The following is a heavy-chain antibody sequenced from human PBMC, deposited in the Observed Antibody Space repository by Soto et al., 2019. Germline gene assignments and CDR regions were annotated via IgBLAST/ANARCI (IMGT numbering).Heavy chain of an antibody. CDR2: IWYDGSNK. Sequence: GGSLRLSCEASGFTFRSFGMHWVRQAPGKGLEWVAIIWYDGSNKYYADSVKGRFTISRDNSKNTLYLQMNSLRVEDTAVYYCASARYSSCVINWFDPWGQGT. CDR3: ASARYSSCVINWFDP. J-gene: IGHJ5*02. V-gene: IGHV3-33*01. D-gene: IGHD6-13*01. CDR1: GFTFRSFG.